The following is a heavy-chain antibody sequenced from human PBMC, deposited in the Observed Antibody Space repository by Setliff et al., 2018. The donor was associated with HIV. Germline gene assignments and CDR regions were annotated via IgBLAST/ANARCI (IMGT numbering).Heavy chain of an antibody. J-gene: IGHJ3*02. CDR3: ARDQGYYYGSGSPLAFDI. CDR1: GFTFSSYA. V-gene: IGHV3-64*01. D-gene: IGHD3-10*01. Sequence: RLSCAASGFTFSSYAMHWVRQAPGKGLEYVSAISSNGGSTYYANSVKGRFTISRDNSKNTLYLQMGSLRAEDMAVYYCARDQGYYYGSGSPLAFDIWGQGTMVTVSS. CDR2: ISSNGGST.